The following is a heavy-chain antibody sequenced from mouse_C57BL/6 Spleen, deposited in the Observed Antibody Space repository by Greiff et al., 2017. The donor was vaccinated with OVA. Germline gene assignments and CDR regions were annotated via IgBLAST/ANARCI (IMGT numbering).Heavy chain of an antibody. CDR2: IDPENGDT. Sequence: VQLQQSGAELVRPGASVKLSCTASGFNIKDAYMHWVKQRPEQGLEWIGWIDPENGDTEYASKFQGKATITADTSSNTAYLQLSSLTSEDTAVYDCTRTGGDYYAMDYWGQGTSVTVSS. J-gene: IGHJ4*01. CDR1: GFNIKDAY. CDR3: TRTGGDYYAMDY. V-gene: IGHV14-4*01.